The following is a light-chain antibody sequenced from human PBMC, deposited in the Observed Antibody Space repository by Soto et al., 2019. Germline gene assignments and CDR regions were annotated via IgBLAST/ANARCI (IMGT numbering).Light chain of an antibody. V-gene: IGKV1-5*01. J-gene: IGKJ1*01. CDR3: LQYSSHSWT. Sequence: QMTQSPSSLSPSVGDRVTITCRASRSISDWLAWYQQKPGKAPELLIFDASNLKSGVSSRFSGSGSGTEFTLTISRLQPDDVATYYCLQYSSHSWTFGQGTKVDI. CDR2: DAS. CDR1: RSISDW.